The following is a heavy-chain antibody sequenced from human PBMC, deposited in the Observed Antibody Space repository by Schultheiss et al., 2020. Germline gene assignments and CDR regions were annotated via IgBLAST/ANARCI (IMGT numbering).Heavy chain of an antibody. Sequence: SETLSLTCTVSGGSLSDNYWSWIRQPPGKGLEWIGYIYYSGFTKYNPSLKSRITMAMDTSKSQFSLKLSSMTAADTAVYYCARDVTTDNWFDPWGQGTLVTVSS. CDR1: GGSLSDNY. CDR2: IYYSGFT. CDR3: ARDVTTDNWFDP. V-gene: IGHV4-59*08. D-gene: IGHD4-17*01. J-gene: IGHJ5*02.